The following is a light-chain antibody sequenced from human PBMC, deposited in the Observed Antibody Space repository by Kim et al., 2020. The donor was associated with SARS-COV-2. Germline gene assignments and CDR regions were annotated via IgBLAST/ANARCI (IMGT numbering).Light chain of an antibody. CDR3: SSYTSSSTVL. J-gene: IGLJ2*01. Sequence: GQSITISCTGTSRDVGGYNYVSWYQHHPGKAPKLMIYDVSERPSGVSNRFSGSKSGNTASLTISGLQAEDEADYYCSSYTSSSTVLFGGGTQLTVL. V-gene: IGLV2-14*03. CDR2: DVS. CDR1: SRDVGGYNY.